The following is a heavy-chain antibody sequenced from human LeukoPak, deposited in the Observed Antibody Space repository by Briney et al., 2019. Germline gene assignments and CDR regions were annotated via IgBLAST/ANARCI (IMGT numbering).Heavy chain of an antibody. CDR3: AREYDSSGYSLDY. CDR1: GFTLSSYA. V-gene: IGHV3-23*01. Sequence: GGSLRLSCAASGFTLSSYAMSWVRQAPGKGLEWVSTISGSGGSTYYADSVKGRFTISRDNSKNTLYLQMNSLRAEDTAVYYCAREYDSSGYSLDYWGQGTLVTVSS. D-gene: IGHD3-22*01. J-gene: IGHJ4*02. CDR2: ISGSGGST.